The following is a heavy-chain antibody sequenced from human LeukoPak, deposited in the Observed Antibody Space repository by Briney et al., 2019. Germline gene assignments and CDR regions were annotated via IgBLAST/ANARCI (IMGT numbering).Heavy chain of an antibody. Sequence: GGSLRLSCAASGFTFDDYAMHWVRQAPGKGLEWVSGVSWNSGLIGYGDSVRGRFTISRDNAKNSLYLQMNSLRAEGTALYYCARSYSSGIYGTDVWGQGTTVTVSS. V-gene: IGHV3-9*01. CDR2: VSWNSGLI. D-gene: IGHD6-19*01. J-gene: IGHJ6*02. CDR3: ARSYSSGIYGTDV. CDR1: GFTFDDYA.